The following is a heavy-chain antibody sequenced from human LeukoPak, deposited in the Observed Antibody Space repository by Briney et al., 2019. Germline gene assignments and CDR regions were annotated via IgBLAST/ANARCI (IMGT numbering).Heavy chain of an antibody. D-gene: IGHD3-16*02. CDR2: IYPGDSDT. Sequence: GESLKISCKGSGYSFTSYWIGWVRQMPGKGLEWMGIIYPGDSDTRYSPSFQGQVTISADKSISTAYLQWSSLKASDTAMYYCARRGGSDYVWGSYRYTFDYWGQGTLVTVSS. J-gene: IGHJ4*02. CDR1: GYSFTSYW. V-gene: IGHV5-51*01. CDR3: ARRGGSDYVWGSYRYTFDY.